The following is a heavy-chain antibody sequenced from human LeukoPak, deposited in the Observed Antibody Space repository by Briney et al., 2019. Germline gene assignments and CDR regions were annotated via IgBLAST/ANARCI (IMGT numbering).Heavy chain of an antibody. CDR1: GFIFSSYA. CDR3: SRDKSSASKDTVMGYYFDY. D-gene: IGHD6-6*01. J-gene: IGHJ4*02. Sequence: GKSLSLSWAASGFIFSSYAMHWVRPAPGKGLEWVAVISYDGNNNYYADSVKGRFTIARNNSKNTLYLQMNSLRAEDTAVYYCSRDKSSASKDTVMGYYFDYWGQGTLVTVSS. V-gene: IGHV3-30*01. CDR2: ISYDGNNN.